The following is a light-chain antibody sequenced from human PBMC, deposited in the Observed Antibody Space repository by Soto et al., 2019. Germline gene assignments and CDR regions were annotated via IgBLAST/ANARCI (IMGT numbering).Light chain of an antibody. CDR1: SSEVGSYNF. CDR3: SSYTSISTYV. V-gene: IGLV2-14*01. J-gene: IGLJ1*01. CDR2: DVT. Sequence: QSVLTQPASVSWSPGQSITISCTGTSSEVGSYNFVSWYRQHPDKATKLMIYDVTNRPSGVSNRFSGSKSGNTASLTISGLQAEDEADYYCSSYTSISTYVFGTGTKVTVL.